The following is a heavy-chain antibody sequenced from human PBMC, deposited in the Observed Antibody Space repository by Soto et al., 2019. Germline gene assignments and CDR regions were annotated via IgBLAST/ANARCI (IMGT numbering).Heavy chain of an antibody. J-gene: IGHJ4*02. CDR1: GASIITYY. D-gene: IGHD6-19*01. Sequence: SEPLSLTFTVYGASIITYYWSWIRQSPGKGLEWIGYVHHSGSTLYNPSLKNRATVSLDRPNNQFHLKVTSVTAADTAIYYCAREVRNSNGWYWDNWGQGTLVTVS. CDR2: VHHSGST. CDR3: AREVRNSNGWYWDN. V-gene: IGHV4-59*01.